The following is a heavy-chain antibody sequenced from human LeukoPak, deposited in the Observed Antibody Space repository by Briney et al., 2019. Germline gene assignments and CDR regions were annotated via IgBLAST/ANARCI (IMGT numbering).Heavy chain of an antibody. CDR2: IIPIFGTA. D-gene: IGHD3-9*01. J-gene: IGHJ4*02. CDR1: GGTFSSYA. V-gene: IGHV1-69*05. CDR3: ARDNYDILTGYYPHFDY. Sequence: GASVKVSCKASGGTFSSYAISWVRQAPGQGLEWMGGIIPIFGTANYAQKLQGRVTMTTDTSTSTAHMELRSLRSDDTAVYYCARDNYDILTGYYPHFDYWGQGTLVTVSS.